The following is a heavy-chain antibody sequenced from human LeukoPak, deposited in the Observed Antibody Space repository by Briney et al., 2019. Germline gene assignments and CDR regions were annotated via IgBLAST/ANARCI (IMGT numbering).Heavy chain of an antibody. V-gene: IGHV3-23*01. J-gene: IGHJ4*02. CDR1: GFTFSSSA. D-gene: IGHD6-13*01. CDR2: ISGSGSGGST. Sequence: PGGSLRLSCAASGFTFSSSAMSWVRQAPGQGLEWVSSISGSGSGGSTYYADSVKGRFTISRDNAKNSLYLQMNSLRAEDTAVYYCARVGYSSSWLYFDYWGQGTLVTVSS. CDR3: ARVGYSSSWLYFDY.